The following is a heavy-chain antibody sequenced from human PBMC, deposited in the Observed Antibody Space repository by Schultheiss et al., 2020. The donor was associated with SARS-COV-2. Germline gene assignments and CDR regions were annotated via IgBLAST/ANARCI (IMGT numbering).Heavy chain of an antibody. CDR1: GFTFSDSY. J-gene: IGHJ6*03. Sequence: GESLKISCAASGFTFSDSYMNWIRQAPGKGLEWVAVISYDGSNKYYADSVKGRFTISRDNSKNTLYLQMNSLRAEDTAVYYCARALRYYYMDVWGKGTTVTVSS. CDR3: ARALRYYYMDV. CDR2: ISYDGSNK. D-gene: IGHD4/OR15-4a*01. V-gene: IGHV3-30*03.